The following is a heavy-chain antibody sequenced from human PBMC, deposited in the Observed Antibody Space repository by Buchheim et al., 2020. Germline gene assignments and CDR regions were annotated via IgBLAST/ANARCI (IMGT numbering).Heavy chain of an antibody. V-gene: IGHV4-39*01. CDR2: IYYSGST. CDR1: GGSISSSSYY. CDR3: ARQLWDCSSTSCYTQFFYYYYYGMDV. J-gene: IGHJ6*02. D-gene: IGHD2-2*02. Sequence: QLQLQESGPGLVKPSETLSLTCTVSGGSISSSSYYWGWIRQPPGKGLEWIGSIYYSGSTYYNPSLKSRVTISVDTSKNQFSLKLSSVTAADTAVYYCARQLWDCSSTSCYTQFFYYYYYGMDVWGQGTT.